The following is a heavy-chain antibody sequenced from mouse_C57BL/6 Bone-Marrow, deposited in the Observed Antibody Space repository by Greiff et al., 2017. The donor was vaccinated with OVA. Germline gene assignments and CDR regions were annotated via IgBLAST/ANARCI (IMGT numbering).Heavy chain of an antibody. CDR1: GYTFTSYG. D-gene: IGHD1-1*01. J-gene: IGHJ3*01. CDR3: AREGGYYGSPFAY. V-gene: IGHV1-81*01. Sequence: QVQLQQSGAELARPGASVKLSCKASGYTFTSYGISWVKQRTGQGLEWIGEIYPRSGNTYYNEKFKGKATLTADKSSSTAYMELRSLTSEDSAVYFWAREGGYYGSPFAYWGQGTLVTVSA. CDR2: IYPRSGNT.